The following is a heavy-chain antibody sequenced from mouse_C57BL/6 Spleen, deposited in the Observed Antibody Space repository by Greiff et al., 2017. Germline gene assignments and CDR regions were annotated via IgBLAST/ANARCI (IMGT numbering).Heavy chain of an antibody. J-gene: IGHJ3*01. D-gene: IGHD6-5*01. CDR2: IHPNSGST. CDR1: GYTFTSYW. Sequence: QVQLQQPGAELVKPGASVKLSCKASGYTFTSYWMHWVKQRPGQGLEWIGMIHPNSGSTNYNEKFKSKATLTVDKSSNTAYMQLSSLTSEDSAVYYCGRSYAWFAYWGQGTLVTVSA. CDR3: GRSYAWFAY. V-gene: IGHV1-64*01.